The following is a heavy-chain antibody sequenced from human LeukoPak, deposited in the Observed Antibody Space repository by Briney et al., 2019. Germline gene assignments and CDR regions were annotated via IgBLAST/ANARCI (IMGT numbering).Heavy chain of an antibody. Sequence: GASVKVSCKASGYTFTDYYMHWVRQAPGQGLEWMGWINPNSGGTNYAQKFQGRVTMTRDTSISTAYMELSRLRSDDTAVCFCARGPRYYYDSSGPFDYWGQGTLVTVSS. J-gene: IGHJ4*02. D-gene: IGHD3-22*01. V-gene: IGHV1-2*02. CDR1: GYTFTDYY. CDR2: INPNSGGT. CDR3: ARGPRYYYDSSGPFDY.